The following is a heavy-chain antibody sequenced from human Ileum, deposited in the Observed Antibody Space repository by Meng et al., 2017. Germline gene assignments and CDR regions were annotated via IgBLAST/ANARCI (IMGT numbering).Heavy chain of an antibody. CDR1: GSTFTNHW. CDR3: AREWFSSDGGTYYGDS. V-gene: IGHV3-7*01. D-gene: IGHD3-3*01. Sequence: GESLKISCAAAGSTFTNHWMAWVRQAPGKGLEWVANIRQDGGEKYYVDSVKGRFTISRDNAKNSLELQMNSLRVDDTAVYYCAREWFSSDGGTYYGDSWGQGTLVTVSS. J-gene: IGHJ4*02. CDR2: IRQDGGEK.